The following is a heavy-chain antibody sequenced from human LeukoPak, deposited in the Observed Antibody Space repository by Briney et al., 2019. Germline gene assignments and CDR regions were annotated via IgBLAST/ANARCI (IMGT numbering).Heavy chain of an antibody. V-gene: IGHV1-18*01. Sequence: ASVKVSCKASGYTFTSYGISWVRQAPGQGLEWIGWISVYNGNTIYAQRLQGRVTMTTDTSTSTAYMELRSLQSDDTAVYYCARAVSFSGSAVTGGAHWGQGTLVTVSS. CDR1: GYTFTSYG. CDR2: ISVYNGNT. CDR3: ARAVSFSGSAVTGGAH. J-gene: IGHJ4*02. D-gene: IGHD6-19*01.